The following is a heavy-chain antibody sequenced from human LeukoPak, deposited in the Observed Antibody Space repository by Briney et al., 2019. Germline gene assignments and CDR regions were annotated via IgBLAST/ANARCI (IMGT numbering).Heavy chain of an antibody. CDR2: ISGSAGST. CDR1: GFTFSSYA. V-gene: IGHV3-23*01. CDR3: ATTLLRTSSYTDV. J-gene: IGHJ6*03. Sequence: GGSLRLSCAASGFTFSSYAMSWVRQAPGKGLEWVSGISGSAGSTYYADSVKGRFTISRDKSKNTLYLQMNSLTAEDTAVYYCATTLLRTSSYTDVWGSGTTVTVSS.